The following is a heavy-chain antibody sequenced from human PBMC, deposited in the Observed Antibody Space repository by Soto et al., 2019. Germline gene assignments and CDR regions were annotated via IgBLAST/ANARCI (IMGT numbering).Heavy chain of an antibody. J-gene: IGHJ6*01. CDR3: ARDRGGYDRLYHYHGMEV. V-gene: IGHV3-11*06. D-gene: IGHD5-12*01. Sequence: VGSLRLSCASSVFTFSDYYMSCIRQSPGKWLEYISYISSSSGSTNYADSVKGRFTISRDNAKNSLYLQMSSLRAEDTAVYYCARDRGGYDRLYHYHGMEVWGQATTVSVTS. CDR2: ISSSSGST. CDR1: VFTFSDYY.